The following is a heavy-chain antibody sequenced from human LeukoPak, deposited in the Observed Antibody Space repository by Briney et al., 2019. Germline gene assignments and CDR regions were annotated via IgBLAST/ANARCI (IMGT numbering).Heavy chain of an antibody. J-gene: IGHJ6*02. V-gene: IGHV5-51*01. CDR2: IYPGDSDT. CDR3: ARLVSCSGGSCYPYYYYYGMDV. Sequence: GESLKISCEGSGYNVNNYWIGWVRQMPGKGLEWMGIIYPGDSDTRYSPSFQGQVTISADKSISTAYLQWSSLKASDTAMYYCARLVSCSGGSCYPYYYYYGMDVWGQGTTVTVSS. CDR1: GYNVNNYW. D-gene: IGHD2-15*01.